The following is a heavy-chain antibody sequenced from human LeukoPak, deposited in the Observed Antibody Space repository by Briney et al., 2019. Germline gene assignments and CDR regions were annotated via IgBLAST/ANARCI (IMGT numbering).Heavy chain of an antibody. J-gene: IGHJ6*03. V-gene: IGHV3-48*04. CDR3: ARSYYYGSGTYFIRFYYYYYMDV. Sequence: PGGSLRLSCAASGFTFSSYSMNWVRQAPGKGLEWVSYISSSSSTIYYADSVKGRFTISRDNAKNSLYLQMNSLRAEDTAVYYCARSYYYGSGTYFIRFYYYYYMDVWGKGTTVTVSS. CDR1: GFTFSSYS. D-gene: IGHD3-10*01. CDR2: ISSSSSTI.